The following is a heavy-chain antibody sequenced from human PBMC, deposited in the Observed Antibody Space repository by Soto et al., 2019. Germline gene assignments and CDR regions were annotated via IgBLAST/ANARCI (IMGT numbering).Heavy chain of an antibody. CDR3: ARDETVVPAATNYYGMDV. J-gene: IGHJ6*02. Sequence: GGSLRLSCAASGFTFSSYSMNWVRQAPGKGLEWVSSISSSSSYIYYADSVKGRFTISRDNAKNSLYLQMNSLRAEDTAVYYCARDETVVPAATNYYGMDVWGQGTTVTVSS. CDR2: ISSSSSYI. CDR1: GFTFSSYS. V-gene: IGHV3-21*01. D-gene: IGHD2-2*01.